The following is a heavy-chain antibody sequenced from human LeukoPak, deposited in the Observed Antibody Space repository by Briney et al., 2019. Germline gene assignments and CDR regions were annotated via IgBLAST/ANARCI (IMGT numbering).Heavy chain of an antibody. CDR1: GFSFSVNW. CDR3: AKEGY. J-gene: IGHJ4*02. Sequence: HGGSLRLSCAASGFSFSVNWMSWVRQAPGKGPEWVDSIKQDGSEKYYVDSVSGRFTISRDNAKNSLYLQMNSLRAEDTAVYYCAKEGYWGQGTLVTVSS. V-gene: IGHV3-7*01. CDR2: IKQDGSEK.